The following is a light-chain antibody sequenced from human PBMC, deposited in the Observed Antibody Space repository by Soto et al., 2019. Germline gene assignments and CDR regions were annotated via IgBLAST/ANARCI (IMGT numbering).Light chain of an antibody. CDR3: QSFDSSLSVYV. J-gene: IGLJ1*01. V-gene: IGLV1-44*01. Sequence: QSVLTQPPSASGTPGQRVTISCSGSSSNIGTNSVSWYLQLPGSAPKLLIYTSNQRPSGVPDRFSGSKSGTSASLAITGLQADDEGDYYCQSFDSSLSVYVFGTGTKVTVL. CDR2: TSN. CDR1: SSNIGTNS.